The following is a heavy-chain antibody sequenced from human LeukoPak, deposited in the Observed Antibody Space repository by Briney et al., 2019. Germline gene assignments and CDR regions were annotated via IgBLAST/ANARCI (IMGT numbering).Heavy chain of an antibody. D-gene: IGHD5-18*01. V-gene: IGHV3-15*01. CDR2: IKSKTDGGTT. Sequence: GRSLRLSCAASGFTFRIYAMSWVRQAPGKGLEWVGRIKSKTDGGTTDYAAPVKGRFTISRDDSKNTLYLQMNSLKTEDTAVYYCTTDPSGYSYGYYWGQGTLVTVSS. CDR1: GFTFRIYA. CDR3: TTDPSGYSYGYY. J-gene: IGHJ4*02.